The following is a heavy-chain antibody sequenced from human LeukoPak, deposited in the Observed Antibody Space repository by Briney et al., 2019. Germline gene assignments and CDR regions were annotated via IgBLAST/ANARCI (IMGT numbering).Heavy chain of an antibody. D-gene: IGHD1-1*01. Sequence: GGSLRLSCAASGFTVSSSYMSWVRQAAGKGLQWVSITYSDVNTNYADSVKGRFTISRDTSKNTLSLQMNSLRAEDTAVYYCARKNDLFNAAFDIWGQGTVVTVSS. CDR3: ARKNDLFNAAFDI. J-gene: IGHJ3*02. V-gene: IGHV3-53*01. CDR1: GFTVSSSY. CDR2: TYSDVNT.